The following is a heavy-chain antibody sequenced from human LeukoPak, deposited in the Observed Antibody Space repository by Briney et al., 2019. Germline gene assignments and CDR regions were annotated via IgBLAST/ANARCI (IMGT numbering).Heavy chain of an antibody. D-gene: IGHD6-6*01. CDR3: AKDLRDGSSSGSVDY. CDR1: GFTFSSYA. J-gene: IGHJ4*02. Sequence: GGFLRLSCAASGFTFSSYAMSWVRQAPGKGLEWVSTIRGSGTWTDYADSVKGRFTISRDNSKNTLYLQMNSLRAEGTAVYYCAKDLRDGSSSGSVDYWGQGTLVTVSS. V-gene: IGHV3-23*01. CDR2: IRGSGTWT.